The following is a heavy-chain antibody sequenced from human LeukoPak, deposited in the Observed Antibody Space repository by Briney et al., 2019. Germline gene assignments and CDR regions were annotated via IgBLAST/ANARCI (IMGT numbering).Heavy chain of an antibody. CDR1: GFTFNTYS. CDR3: ARDWGSDY. Sequence: PGGSLRLSCAASGFTFNTYSISWVRQAPGKGLEWVSYISSSGSAIYYADSVKGRLTISRDNAKNSLYLQVNSLRAEDTAVYYCARDWGSDYWGQGTLVTVSS. V-gene: IGHV3-48*01. D-gene: IGHD7-27*01. J-gene: IGHJ4*02. CDR2: ISSSGSAI.